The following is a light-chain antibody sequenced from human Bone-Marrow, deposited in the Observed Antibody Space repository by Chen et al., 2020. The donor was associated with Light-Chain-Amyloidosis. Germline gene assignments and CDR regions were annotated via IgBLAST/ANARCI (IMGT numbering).Light chain of an antibody. CDR2: RNN. CDR1: SSNIGINY. J-gene: IGLJ1*01. Sequence: QSVLTQPPSAPGTPGPRVTISCSGASSNIGINYVYWYQHCPGAAPNLLNHRNNQRPSGVPDRFSASKSGTSAFLASGGLRSEDEADYYCAAWDGSLSGYVFGTGTKVIVL. CDR3: AAWDGSLSGYV. V-gene: IGLV1-47*01.